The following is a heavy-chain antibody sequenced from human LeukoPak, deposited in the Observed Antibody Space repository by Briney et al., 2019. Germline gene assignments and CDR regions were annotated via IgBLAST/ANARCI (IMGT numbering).Heavy chain of an antibody. Sequence: GASVKVSCKASGYTFTGYYMHWVRQAPGQGLEWMGRINPNSGGTNYAQKFQGRVTMTRDTSISTAYMELSSLRSEDTAVYYCARGVIVGATPWFDPWGQGTLVTVSS. J-gene: IGHJ5*02. CDR3: ARGVIVGATPWFDP. V-gene: IGHV1-2*06. CDR2: INPNSGGT. CDR1: GYTFTGYY. D-gene: IGHD1-26*01.